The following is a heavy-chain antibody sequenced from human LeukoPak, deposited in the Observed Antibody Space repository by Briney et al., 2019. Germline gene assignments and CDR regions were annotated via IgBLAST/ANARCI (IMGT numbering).Heavy chain of an antibody. CDR3: AKDSGTTMIAIITH. V-gene: IGHV3-23*01. J-gene: IGHJ4*02. CDR2: ISGSGGVT. Sequence: QPGGSLRLSCAASGFTFSSYAMNWVRQAPGKGLEWVSAISGSGGVTYYADSVKGRFTISRDNSKNTLFLQLNSLRAEDTAVYYCAKDSGTTMIAIITHWGQGTLVTVSS. D-gene: IGHD3-22*01. CDR1: GFTFSSYA.